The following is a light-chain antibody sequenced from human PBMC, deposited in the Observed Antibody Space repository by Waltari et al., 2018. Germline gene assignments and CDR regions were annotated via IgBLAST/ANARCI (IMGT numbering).Light chain of an antibody. V-gene: IGLV1-47*01. CDR1: SPNIGTYY. CDR3: AVWDDSLTGQVI. CDR2: RNH. J-gene: IGLJ2*01. Sequence: QSVLTQPPSASGTPGQRVTISCSGSSPNIGTYYVSWYHQLPGTAPKLLLYRNHRRPSGVPDRFSCSKSGTSASLAISGLRSEDEADYYCAVWDDSLTGQVIFGGGTKLTVL.